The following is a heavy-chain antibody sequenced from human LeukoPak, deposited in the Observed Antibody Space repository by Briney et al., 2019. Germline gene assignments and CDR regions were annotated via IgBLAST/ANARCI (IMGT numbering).Heavy chain of an antibody. Sequence: PGGSLRLSCAASGFTFSDYYMSWIRQAPGKGLEWVSYISSSGSTIYYADSVKGRFTISRDNAKNSLYLQMNSLRAEDTAVYYCARYSSSYDTAFDYWGQGTLVTVSS. CDR2: ISSSGSTI. CDR3: ARYSSSYDTAFDY. CDR1: GFTFSDYY. V-gene: IGHV3-11*01. D-gene: IGHD6-6*01. J-gene: IGHJ4*02.